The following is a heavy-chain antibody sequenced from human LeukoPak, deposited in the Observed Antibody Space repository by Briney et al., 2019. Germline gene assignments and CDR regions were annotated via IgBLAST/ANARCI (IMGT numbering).Heavy chain of an antibody. V-gene: IGHV3-30*18. CDR3: AKGYYSIFD. J-gene: IGHJ4*02. CDR1: GFTFSSFG. CDR2: ISYDGSNK. Sequence: GGSLRLSCVASGFTFSSFGMHWVRQSPGKGLEWVAVISYDGSNKYYADSVKGRFTFSRDNSKNTLYLQMDSLRAEDTAVYYCAKGYYSIFDWGQGTLVTVSS. D-gene: IGHD3-10*01.